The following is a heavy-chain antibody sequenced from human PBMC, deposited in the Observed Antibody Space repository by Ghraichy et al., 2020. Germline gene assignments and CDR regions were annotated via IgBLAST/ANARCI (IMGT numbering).Heavy chain of an antibody. J-gene: IGHJ4*02. Sequence: GALRLSCTVSGGSISSYYWSWIRQPPGKGLEWIGYIYYSGSTNYNPSLKSRVTISVDTSKNQFSLKLSSVTAADTAVYYCATAGYCSGGSCYSLRYWGQGTLVTVSS. CDR2: IYYSGST. D-gene: IGHD2-15*01. CDR3: ATAGYCSGGSCYSLRY. CDR1: GGSISSYY. V-gene: IGHV4-59*01.